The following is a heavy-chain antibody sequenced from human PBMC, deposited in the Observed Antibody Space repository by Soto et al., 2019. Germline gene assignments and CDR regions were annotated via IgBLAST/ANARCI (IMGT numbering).Heavy chain of an antibody. CDR3: ARVPVVIGAFDI. CDR2: IYHSGST. CDR1: GGSISSGGYS. V-gene: IGHV4-30-2*01. D-gene: IGHD3-22*01. J-gene: IGHJ3*02. Sequence: SETLSLTCAVSGGSISSGGYSWSWIRQPPGKGLEWIGYIYHSGSTYYNPSLKSRVTISVDRSKNQFSLKLSSVTAADTAVYCCARVPVVIGAFDIWGQGTMVTVSS.